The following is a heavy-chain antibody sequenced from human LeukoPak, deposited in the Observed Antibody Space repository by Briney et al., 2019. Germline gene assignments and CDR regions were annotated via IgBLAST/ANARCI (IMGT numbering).Heavy chain of an antibody. D-gene: IGHD1-1*01. CDR3: AKGFRIQMDN. J-gene: IGHJ4*02. Sequence: GGSLRLSCAASGFIFSSYGMHWVRQAPGKGLEWVAFIRYDGSKKYYADSVKGRFTISRDNSKNTLYLQMNSLRAEDTAVYYCAKGFRIQMDNWGQGTLVTVSS. CDR2: IRYDGSKK. CDR1: GFIFSSYG. V-gene: IGHV3-30*02.